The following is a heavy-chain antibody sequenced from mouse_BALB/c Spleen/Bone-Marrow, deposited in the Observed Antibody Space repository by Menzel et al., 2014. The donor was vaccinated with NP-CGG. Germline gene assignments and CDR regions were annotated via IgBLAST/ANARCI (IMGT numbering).Heavy chain of an antibody. J-gene: IGHJ2*01. CDR3: TRGGNWDDFDY. V-gene: IGHV5-17*02. D-gene: IGHD4-1*01. Sequence: EVQRVESGGGLVQPGGSRKLSCAAPGFTFSSFGMHWVRQAPEKGLEGVAYISSGSSTIFYADTVKGRFTVSRDNPKNNLFLQMTSLRSEDTAMYYCTRGGNWDDFDYWGQGTTLPVSS. CDR1: GFTFSSFG. CDR2: ISSGSSTI.